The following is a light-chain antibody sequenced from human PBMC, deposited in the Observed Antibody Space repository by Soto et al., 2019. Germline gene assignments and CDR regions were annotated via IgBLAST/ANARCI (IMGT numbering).Light chain of an antibody. Sequence: QSALTQPASVSGFPGQSITISCTGTSSDVGGYNYVSWYQQHPGKAPKLIIYDVNDRPSGISNRFSGSKSGNTASLTVSGLQAEDEADYYCSSFTDMNTQLFGGGTKLTVL. CDR1: SSDVGGYNY. V-gene: IGLV2-14*03. J-gene: IGLJ2*01. CDR3: SSFTDMNTQL. CDR2: DVN.